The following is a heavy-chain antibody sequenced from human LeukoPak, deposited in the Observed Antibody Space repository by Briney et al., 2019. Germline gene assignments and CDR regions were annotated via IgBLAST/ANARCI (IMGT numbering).Heavy chain of an antibody. CDR1: GFTFSSYS. CDR2: ISSSSSYI. CDR3: ARGGAWFGESYDY. J-gene: IGHJ4*02. V-gene: IGHV3-21*01. Sequence: GGSLRLSCAASGFTFSSYSMNWVRQAPGKGLEWVSSISSSSSYIYYADSVKGRFTISRDNAKNSLYLQMNSLRAEDTAVYYCARGGAWFGESYDYWGQGTLVTVSS. D-gene: IGHD3-10*01.